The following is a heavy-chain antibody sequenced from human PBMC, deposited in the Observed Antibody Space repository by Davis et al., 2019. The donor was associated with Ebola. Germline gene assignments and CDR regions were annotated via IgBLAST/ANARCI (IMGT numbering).Heavy chain of an antibody. CDR3: ARGALIAAAGTGKSFDY. CDR1: GGSFSGYF. V-gene: IGHV4-34*01. J-gene: IGHJ4*02. D-gene: IGHD6-13*01. Sequence: SETLSLTCAVYGGSFSGYFWSWIRQPPGKGLEWIGEINHSGSTNYNPSLKSRVTISVDTSKNQFSLKLSSVTAADTAVYHCARGALIAAAGTGKSFDYWGQGTLVTVSS. CDR2: INHSGST.